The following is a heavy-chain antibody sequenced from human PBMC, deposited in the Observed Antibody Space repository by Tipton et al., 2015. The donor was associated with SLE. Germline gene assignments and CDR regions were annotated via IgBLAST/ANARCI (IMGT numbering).Heavy chain of an antibody. D-gene: IGHD4-17*01. CDR3: ARYGDAFDI. CDR2: INHNGST. Sequence: LRLACAVYGGSFSGYYWSWIRQPPGKGLEWIGEINHNGSTNYNPSLKSRVTISVDTSKNQFSLKLSSVTAADTAMYYCARYGDAFDIWGQGTMVTVSS. CDR1: GGSFSGYY. J-gene: IGHJ3*02. V-gene: IGHV4-34*01.